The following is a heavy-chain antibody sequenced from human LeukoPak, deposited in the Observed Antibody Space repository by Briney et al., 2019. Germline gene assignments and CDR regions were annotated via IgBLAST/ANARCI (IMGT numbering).Heavy chain of an antibody. CDR1: GGSFSGYY. V-gene: IGHV4-34*01. CDR3: ARREWELLPFDY. J-gene: IGHJ4*02. D-gene: IGHD1-26*01. Sequence: PSETLSLTCAVYGGSFSGYYWSWIRQPPGKGLEWIGEINHSGSTNYNPSLRSRVTISVDTSKNQFSLKLSSVTAADTAVYYCARREWELLPFDYWGQGTLVTVSS. CDR2: INHSGST.